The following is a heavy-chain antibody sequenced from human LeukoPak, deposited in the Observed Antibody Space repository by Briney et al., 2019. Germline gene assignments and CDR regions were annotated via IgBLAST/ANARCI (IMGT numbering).Heavy chain of an antibody. Sequence: SETLSLTCAGYGGSFSGYYWSWIRQPPGKGLEWIGEINHSGSTNYNPSLQSRVTISVDTSKNQFSLELSSVTAADTAVYYCASSYYYYYGMDVWGQGATVTVSS. J-gene: IGHJ6*02. CDR2: INHSGST. CDR1: GGSFSGYY. V-gene: IGHV4-34*01. CDR3: ASSYYYYYGMDV.